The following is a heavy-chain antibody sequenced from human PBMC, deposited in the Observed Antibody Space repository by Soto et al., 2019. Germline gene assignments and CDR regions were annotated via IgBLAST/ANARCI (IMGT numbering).Heavy chain of an antibody. J-gene: IGHJ4*02. CDR3: AKDSPLTGTTSYFDY. CDR2: ISYDGSNK. V-gene: IGHV3-30*18. CDR1: GFTFSSYG. Sequence: GGSLRLSCAASGFTFSSYGMHWVRRAPGKGLEWVAVISYDGSNKYYADSVKGRFTISRDNSKNTLYLQMNSLRAEDTAVYYCAKDSPLTGTTSYFDYWGQGTLVTVSS. D-gene: IGHD1-7*01.